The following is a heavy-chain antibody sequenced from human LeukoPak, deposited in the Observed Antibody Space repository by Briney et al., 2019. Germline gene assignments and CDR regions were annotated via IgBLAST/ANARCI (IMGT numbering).Heavy chain of an antibody. CDR2: FDPEDGET. CDR3: ARDNYHYDSSGYYSSYWYFDL. CDR1: GYTLTELS. V-gene: IGHV1-24*01. Sequence: GASVKVSCKVSGYTLTELSMHWVRQAPGKGLEWMGGFDPEDGETIYAQKFQGRVTMTEDTSTDTAYMELSSLRSEDTAVYYCARDNYHYDSSGYYSSYWYFDLWGRGTLVTVSS. J-gene: IGHJ2*01. D-gene: IGHD3-22*01.